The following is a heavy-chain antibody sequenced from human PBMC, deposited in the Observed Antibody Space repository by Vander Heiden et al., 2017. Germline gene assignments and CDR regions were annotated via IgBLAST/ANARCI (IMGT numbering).Heavy chain of an antibody. CDR2: ISSSSSII. V-gene: IGHV3-48*01. D-gene: IGHD2-15*01. Sequence: EVQLVESGGGMVQPGGSLRLSCAASGFTFSAFSMNWVRQAPGKGLEWVSYISSSSSIIYYADSVKGRFTISRDNAKNSLYLQMNSLRAEDTAVYYCARDGNTFPYYFDCWGQGTLVTVSS. CDR1: GFTFSAFS. J-gene: IGHJ4*02. CDR3: ARDGNTFPYYFDC.